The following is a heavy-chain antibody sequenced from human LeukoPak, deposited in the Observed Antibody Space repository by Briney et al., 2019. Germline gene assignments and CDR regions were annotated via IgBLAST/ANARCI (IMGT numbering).Heavy chain of an antibody. V-gene: IGHV5-51*01. CDR1: GYSFTSYW. Sequence: GASLKISCKASGYSFTSYWIGWVRQMPGKGLEWMGIIYPGDSNTRYSPSFQGQVTISADKSISTAYLQWSSLKASDTAIYYCARHWQQLVDYWGQGTLVTVSS. D-gene: IGHD6-13*01. J-gene: IGHJ4*02. CDR3: ARHWQQLVDY. CDR2: IYPGDSNT.